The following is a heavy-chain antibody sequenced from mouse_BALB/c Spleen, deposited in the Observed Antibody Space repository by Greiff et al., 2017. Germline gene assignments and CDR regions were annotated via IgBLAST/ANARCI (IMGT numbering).Heavy chain of an antibody. Sequence: EVMLVESGGGLVQPGGSLKLSCAASGFTFSSYTMSWVRQTPEKRLEWVAYISNGGGSTYYPDTVKGRFTISRDNAKNTLYLQMSSLKSEDTAMYYCARRNGNYDYAMDYWGQGTSVTVSS. CDR3: ARRNGNYDYAMDY. V-gene: IGHV5-12-2*01. CDR2: ISNGGGST. CDR1: GFTFSSYT. D-gene: IGHD2-1*01. J-gene: IGHJ4*01.